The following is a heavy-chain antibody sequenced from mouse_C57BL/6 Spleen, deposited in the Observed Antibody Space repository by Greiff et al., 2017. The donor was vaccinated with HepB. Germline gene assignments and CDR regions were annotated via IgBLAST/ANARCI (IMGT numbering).Heavy chain of an antibody. V-gene: IGHV1-15*01. CDR1: GYTFTDYE. J-gene: IGHJ3*01. CDR2: IDPETGGT. Sequence: QVHVKQSGAELVRPGASVTLSCKASGYTFTDYEMHWVKQTPVHGLEWIGAIDPETGGTAYNQKFKGKAILTADKSSSTAYMELRSLTSEDSAVYYCTPNFAWFAYWGQGTLVTVSA. D-gene: IGHD4-1*02. CDR3: TPNFAWFAY.